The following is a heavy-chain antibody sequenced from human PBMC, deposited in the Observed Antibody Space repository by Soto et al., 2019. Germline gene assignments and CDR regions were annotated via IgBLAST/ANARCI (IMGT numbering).Heavy chain of an antibody. V-gene: IGHV1-18*04. CDR3: ARDGVDIVLMVYAADFDY. CDR2: ISAYNGNT. Sequence: RASVKVSCKASGYTFTSYGISWVRQAPGQGLEWMGWISAYNGNTNYAQKLQGRVTMTTDTSTSTAYMELRSLRSDDTAVYYCARDGVDIVLMVYAADFDYWGRGTLVTVSS. J-gene: IGHJ4*02. CDR1: GYTFTSYG. D-gene: IGHD2-8*01.